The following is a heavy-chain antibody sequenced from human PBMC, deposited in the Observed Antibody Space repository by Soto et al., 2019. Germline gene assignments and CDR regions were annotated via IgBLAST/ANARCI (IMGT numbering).Heavy chain of an antibody. V-gene: IGHV1-69*13. D-gene: IGHD3-3*01. Sequence: SVKVSCKASGGTFSSYAISWVRQAPGQGLEWMGGIIPIFGTANYAQKFQGRVTITADESTSTAYMELSSLRSEDTAVYYCARDLPYYDFWSCRRGRNYDPWGQGTLVTVSS. J-gene: IGHJ5*02. CDR1: GGTFSSYA. CDR2: IIPIFGTA. CDR3: ARDLPYYDFWSCRRGRNYDP.